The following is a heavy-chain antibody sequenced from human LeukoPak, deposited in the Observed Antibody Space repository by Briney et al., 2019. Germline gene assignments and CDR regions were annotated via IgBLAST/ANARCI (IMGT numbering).Heavy chain of an antibody. CDR3: GSKYCTNGVCPNWFDP. D-gene: IGHD2-8*01. CDR1: GGSISSGGYS. V-gene: IGHV4-30-2*01. CDR2: IYHSGST. Sequence: PSQTLSLTCAVSGGSISSGGYSWSWIRQPPGKGLEWIGYIYHSGSTYYNPSLKSRVTISVDRSKNLFSLKLSSVTAADTAVYYCGSKYCTNGVCPNWFDPWGQGTLVTVSS. J-gene: IGHJ5*02.